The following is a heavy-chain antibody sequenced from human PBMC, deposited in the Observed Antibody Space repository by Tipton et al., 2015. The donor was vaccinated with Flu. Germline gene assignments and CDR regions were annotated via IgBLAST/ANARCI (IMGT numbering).Heavy chain of an antibody. CDR3: ARDDGDYGLGSYHYYYGMDV. V-gene: IGHV4-61*02. Sequence: LSCTVSGDSISSGTYYWSWIRQPAGKGLEWIGRVYTSGSTNYSPSLRSRVTISVDTSKNQFSLKLSSVTAADTAVYYCARDDGDYGLGSYHYYYGMDVWGQGTTVTVSS. CDR1: GDSISSGTYY. D-gene: IGHD3-10*01. J-gene: IGHJ6*02. CDR2: VYTSGST.